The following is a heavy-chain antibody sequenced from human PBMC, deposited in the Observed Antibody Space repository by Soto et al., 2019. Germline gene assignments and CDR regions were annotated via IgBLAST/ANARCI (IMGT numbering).Heavy chain of an antibody. Sequence: PSETLSLTCAVYCGSFSGYYWSWIRQPPGKGLEWIGEINRSGSTNYNPSLKSRVTISVDTSKNQFSLKLSSVTAADTAVYYCARGGEGYDYGDYYDYYYYYGMDVWGQGTTVTVSS. V-gene: IGHV4-34*01. J-gene: IGHJ6*02. CDR2: INRSGST. D-gene: IGHD4-17*01. CDR3: ARGGEGYDYGDYYDYYYYYGMDV. CDR1: CGSFSGYY.